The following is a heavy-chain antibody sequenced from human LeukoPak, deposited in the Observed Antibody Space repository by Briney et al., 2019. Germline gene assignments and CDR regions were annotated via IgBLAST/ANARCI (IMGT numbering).Heavy chain of an antibody. V-gene: IGHV1-69*05. CDR1: GGTFSSYA. CDR3: ARGRGYYDSSGYFDY. D-gene: IGHD3-22*01. CDR2: IIPIFGTA. Sequence: SVKVSCKASGGTFSSYAISWVRQAPGQGLEWMGRIIPIFGTANYAQKFQGRVTITTDESTSTAYMELSSLRSEDTAVYYCARGRGYYDSSGYFDYWGQGTLVTVSS. J-gene: IGHJ4*02.